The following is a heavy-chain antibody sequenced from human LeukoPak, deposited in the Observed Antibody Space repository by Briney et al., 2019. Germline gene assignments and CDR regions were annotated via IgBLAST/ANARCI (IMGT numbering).Heavy chain of an antibody. Sequence: GSLRLSCAASGFTFSGYEMNWVRQAPGKGLEWVASITSPVGHIYYADSLKGRITISRDNAKSSLYLQMNSLRGEDTAVYYCATDGQSSGWYGFDYWGQGTLVTVSS. CDR3: ATDGQSSGWYGFDY. CDR1: GFTFSGYE. J-gene: IGHJ4*02. V-gene: IGHV3-21*01. CDR2: ITSPVGHI. D-gene: IGHD6-19*01.